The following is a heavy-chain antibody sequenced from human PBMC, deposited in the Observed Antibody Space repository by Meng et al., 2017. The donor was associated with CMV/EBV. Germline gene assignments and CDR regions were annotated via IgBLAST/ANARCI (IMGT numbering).Heavy chain of an antibody. CDR3: ARGSDRDYYGMDV. V-gene: IGHV3-53*01. Sequence: GESLKISCTSSGFTFGDYAINWVRQAPGKGLEWVSVIYSGGSTYYADSVKGRFTISRDNSKNTLYLQMNSLRAEDTAVYYCARGSDRDYYGMDVWGQGTTVTVSS. CDR1: GFTFGDYA. CDR2: IYSGGST. J-gene: IGHJ6*02.